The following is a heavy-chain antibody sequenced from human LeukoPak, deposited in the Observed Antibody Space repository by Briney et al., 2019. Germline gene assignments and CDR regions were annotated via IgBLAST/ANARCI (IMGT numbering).Heavy chain of an antibody. D-gene: IGHD6-19*01. CDR3: ARDLIAVTGTGFWFDP. Sequence: GRSLRLSCAASGFTFSTYAIHWVRQAPGKGLEWVAVISDDGSTKYYADSVKGRFTISRDNSKNMLYLQMNSLRAEDSAVYYCARDLIAVTGTGFWFDPRGQGTLVTVPS. J-gene: IGHJ5*02. V-gene: IGHV3-30-3*01. CDR1: GFTFSTYA. CDR2: ISDDGSTK.